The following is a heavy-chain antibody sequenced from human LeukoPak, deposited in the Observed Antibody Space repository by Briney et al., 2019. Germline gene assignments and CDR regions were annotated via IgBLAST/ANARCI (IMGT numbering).Heavy chain of an antibody. Sequence: GGSLRLSCAASGFTFSSYWMSWVRQAPGKGLEWVANIKLDGSEKYYVDSVKGRFTISRDNAKNLLFLQMNSLRVEDTAVYYCATDPPGWGEGTLVTVSS. CDR1: GFTFSSYW. CDR3: ATDPPG. CDR2: IKLDGSEK. J-gene: IGHJ1*01. V-gene: IGHV3-7*01.